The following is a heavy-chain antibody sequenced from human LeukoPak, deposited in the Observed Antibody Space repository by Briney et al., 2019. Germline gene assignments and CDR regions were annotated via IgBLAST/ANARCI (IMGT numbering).Heavy chain of an antibody. CDR1: GNFISRGYY. Sequence: PSETLSLTCGVSGNFISRGYYWAWIRQPPGKALEWIGSIYNTGSTYYNPSLKSRVTMSIDTSKNQFSLKLSSVTAADTAVYYCARNTSAWSPLGETQSAPHCFDSWGQGTLVTVSS. D-gene: IGHD6-19*01. J-gene: IGHJ4*02. V-gene: IGHV4-38-2*01. CDR2: IYNTGST. CDR3: ARNTSAWSPLGETQSAPHCFDS.